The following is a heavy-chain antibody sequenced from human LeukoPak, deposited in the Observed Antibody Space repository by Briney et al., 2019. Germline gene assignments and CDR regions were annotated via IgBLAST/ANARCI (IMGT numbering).Heavy chain of an antibody. Sequence: SVKVSCKASGGTFSSYAISWVRQAPGQGLEWMGRIIPILGIANYAQKFQGRVTITADKSTSTAYMELSSLRSEDTAVYYCALAPYCGGDCGEAIDIWGQGTMVTVSS. CDR2: IIPILGIA. J-gene: IGHJ3*02. CDR1: GGTFSSYA. CDR3: ALAPYCGGDCGEAIDI. D-gene: IGHD2-21*02. V-gene: IGHV1-69*04.